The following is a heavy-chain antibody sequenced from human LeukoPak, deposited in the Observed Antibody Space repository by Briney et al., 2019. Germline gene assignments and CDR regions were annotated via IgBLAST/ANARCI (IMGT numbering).Heavy chain of an antibody. V-gene: IGHV3-74*01. Sequence: GALRLSCTASGFAFSSYWMFWVRQAPGKGLVWVSQINTEGASTTYGDPAKGRFTTSRDNAKNTLYLQMNSLRVEDSAVYYCARGTATTAEIDFWGQGTLVTVSS. CDR1: GFAFSSYW. J-gene: IGHJ4*02. D-gene: IGHD1/OR15-1a*01. CDR3: ARGTATTAEIDF. CDR2: INTEGAST.